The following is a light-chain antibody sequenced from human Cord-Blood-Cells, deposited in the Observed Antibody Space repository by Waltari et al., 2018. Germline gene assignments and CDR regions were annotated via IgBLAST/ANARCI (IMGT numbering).Light chain of an antibody. V-gene: IGLV2-14*01. CDR3: SSYTSSSTLVV. CDR1: SSDAGGYNY. CDR2: DVS. Sequence: QSALTQPASVSGSPGPSITISCTGTSSDAGGYNYFTWYQQHPGKAPKRMIYDVSNRPSGVSNRCSGSKSRNTASLTISGLQAEDEADYYCSSYTSSSTLVVFGGGTKLTVL. J-gene: IGLJ2*01.